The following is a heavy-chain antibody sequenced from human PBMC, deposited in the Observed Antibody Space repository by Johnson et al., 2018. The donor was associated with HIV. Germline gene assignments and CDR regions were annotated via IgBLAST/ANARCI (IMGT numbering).Heavy chain of an antibody. D-gene: IGHD1-14*01. CDR3: ARDDRPDGFDI. J-gene: IGHJ3*02. CDR2: LNWNGGSK. CDR1: GFTFDDYG. V-gene: IGHV3-20*04. Sequence: VQLVESGGGLVQPGGSLRLSCAASGFTFDDYGMSWVRQAPGKGLEWVSGLNWNGGSKGYADSVKGRFTISRDRSKNTVSLQMNSLRVEDTAVYYCARDDRPDGFDIWGQGTMVTVSS.